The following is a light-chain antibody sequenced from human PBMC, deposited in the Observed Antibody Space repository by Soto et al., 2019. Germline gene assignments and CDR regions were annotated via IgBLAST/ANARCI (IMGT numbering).Light chain of an antibody. CDR3: QQYNYWPGT. J-gene: IGKJ1*01. V-gene: IGKV3-15*01. CDR2: GAS. Sequence: EIVMTQSPATLSVSPGERVTLSCKASRSVRRNLAWYQQKPGQAPRRLISGASTRATGITDRFSGSGSGTEFTLTINSLQSEDFAVYYCQQYNYWPGTFGQGTKVEIK. CDR1: RSVRRN.